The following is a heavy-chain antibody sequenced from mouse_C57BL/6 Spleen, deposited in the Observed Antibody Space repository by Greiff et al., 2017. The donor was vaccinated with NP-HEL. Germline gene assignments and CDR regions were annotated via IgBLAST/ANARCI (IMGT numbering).Heavy chain of an antibody. V-gene: IGHV1-59*01. D-gene: IGHD2-10*01. J-gene: IGHJ3*01. CDR1: GYTFTSYW. CDR2: IDPSDSYT. CDR3: ATYYGNYGVAY. Sequence: QVQLQQPGAELVRPGTSVKLSCKASGYTFTSYWMHWVKQRPGQGLEWIGVIDPSDSYTNYNHKFKGKATLTVDTSSSTAYMQLSSLTSEDSAVYYCATYYGNYGVAYWGQGTLVTVSA.